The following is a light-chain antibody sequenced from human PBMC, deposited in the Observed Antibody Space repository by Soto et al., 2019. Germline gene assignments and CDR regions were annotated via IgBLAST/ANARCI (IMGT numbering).Light chain of an antibody. Sequence: QSVLTQPPSVSGAPGQRVTISCTGSSSNIGAGYDVHWYQQLPGTGPKLLIYGNNNRPSGVPDRFSGSKSGTSASLAITGLQAEDEADYYCQSYDSSLSGHVVFGGGTKLTVL. CDR1: SSNIGAGYD. CDR3: QSYDSSLSGHVV. V-gene: IGLV1-40*01. J-gene: IGLJ2*01. CDR2: GNN.